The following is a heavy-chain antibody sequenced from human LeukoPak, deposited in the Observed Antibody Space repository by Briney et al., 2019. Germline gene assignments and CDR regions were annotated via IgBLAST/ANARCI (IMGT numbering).Heavy chain of an antibody. CDR2: FYHSGNT. V-gene: IGHV4-38-2*02. CDR1: GYSISSNYY. Sequence: SETLSLTCAVSGYSISSNYYWGWIRQPPGKGLEWIGCFYHSGNTYYNPSLKSRVTISVDTSKNQFSLKLSSVTAADTAVYYCAREYFDYWGQGALVTVSS. J-gene: IGHJ4*02. CDR3: AREYFDY.